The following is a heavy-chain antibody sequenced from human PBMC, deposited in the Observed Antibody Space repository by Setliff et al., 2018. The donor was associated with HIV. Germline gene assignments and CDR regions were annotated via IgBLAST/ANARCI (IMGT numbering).Heavy chain of an antibody. D-gene: IGHD2-2*01. CDR3: ARGFDYAQRPPLYYFDY. J-gene: IGHJ4*02. CDR2: IYYSGNP. CDR1: GGSISSGYYY. Sequence: PSETLSLTCTVSGGSISSGYYYWSWIRRHPGKGLEWIGYIYYSGNPFYNPSLRSRVTISLDTSKNQFSLKLSSVTAADTAVYYCARGFDYAQRPPLYYFDYWGQGTLVTVS. V-gene: IGHV4-31*03.